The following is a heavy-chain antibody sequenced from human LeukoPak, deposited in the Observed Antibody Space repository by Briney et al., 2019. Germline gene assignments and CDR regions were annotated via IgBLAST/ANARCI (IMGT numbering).Heavy chain of an antibody. Sequence: SETLSLTCAVYGGSFSGYYWSWIRQPPGKGLEWIGEINHSGSTNYNPSLKSRVTISVDTSKNQFSLKLSSVAAADTAVYYCARSGARTRFLEWLLSNYFDYWGQGTLVTVSS. CDR1: GGSFSGYY. V-gene: IGHV4-34*01. CDR3: ARSGARTRFLEWLLSNYFDY. CDR2: INHSGST. J-gene: IGHJ4*02. D-gene: IGHD3-3*01.